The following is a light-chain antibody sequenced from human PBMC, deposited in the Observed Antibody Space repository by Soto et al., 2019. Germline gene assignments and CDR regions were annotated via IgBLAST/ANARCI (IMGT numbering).Light chain of an antibody. CDR3: QQYGRSPFT. J-gene: IGKJ2*01. CDR1: QRITNSF. V-gene: IGKV3-20*01. Sequence: EIVLTQSPVTLSLSPGERATLSCRASQRITNSFLAWFQQKPGLAPRLLIYGASTRASGIPDRFSGSGSGTDFVLTISRLEPGDFAVYYCQQYGRSPFTFGQGTRLQIK. CDR2: GAS.